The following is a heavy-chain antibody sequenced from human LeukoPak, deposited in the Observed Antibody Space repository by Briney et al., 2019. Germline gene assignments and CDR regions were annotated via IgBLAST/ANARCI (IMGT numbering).Heavy chain of an antibody. Sequence: PGGSLRLSCAASGFTFSNYWIHWVRQAPGKGLEWVSYISSSGSTIYYADSVKGRFTISRDNAKNSLYLQMNSLRAEDTAIYYCARFRYSSSDLDYWGQGTLVTVSS. CDR1: GFTFSNYW. J-gene: IGHJ4*02. D-gene: IGHD6-6*01. CDR2: ISSSGSTI. V-gene: IGHV3-48*04. CDR3: ARFRYSSSDLDY.